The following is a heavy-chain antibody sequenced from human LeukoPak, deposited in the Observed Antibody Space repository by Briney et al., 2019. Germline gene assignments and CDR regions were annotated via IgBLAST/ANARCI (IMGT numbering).Heavy chain of an antibody. CDR3: ARALMITFGGVIVDWFDP. CDR2: IYYSGST. D-gene: IGHD3-16*02. V-gene: IGHV4-31*03. Sequence: SETLSLTCTVSGGSISSGGYYWSWIRQHPGKGLEWIGYIYYSGSTYYNPSLKSRVTISVDTSKNQFSLKLSSVTAADTAVYYCARALMITFGGVIVDWFDPWGQGTLVTVSS. CDR1: GGSISSGGYY. J-gene: IGHJ5*02.